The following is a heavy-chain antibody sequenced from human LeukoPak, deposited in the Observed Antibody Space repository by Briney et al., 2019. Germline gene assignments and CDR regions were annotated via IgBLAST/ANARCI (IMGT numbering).Heavy chain of an antibody. J-gene: IGHJ4*02. CDR3: ARASYDFLTAYYIDY. Sequence: SETLSLTCAVYGGSFSGYYWSWIRQTPTKGLEWIGEVHHSGRTNLHPSLESRVVISIDKSSNQVSLKLTSVTPADTAVYFCARASYDFLTAYYIDYWGQGTLVTVSS. CDR1: GGSFSGYY. CDR2: VHHSGRT. D-gene: IGHD3-9*01. V-gene: IGHV4-34*01.